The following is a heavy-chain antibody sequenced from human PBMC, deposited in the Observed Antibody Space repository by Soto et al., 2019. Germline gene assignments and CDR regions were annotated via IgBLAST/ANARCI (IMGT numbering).Heavy chain of an antibody. CDR1: GDSIGSSYYY. J-gene: IGHJ4*02. CDR2: IYYNGGT. Sequence: SETLSLTCTVSGDSIGSSYYYWGWIRQPPGKGLEWLGSIYYNGGTSYNPSLKNRVTISVDTSKNQFSLKLSSVTAADTAVYYCARLDYYYDSSGYKDQYYFDYWGQGTLVTVSS. V-gene: IGHV4-39*01. D-gene: IGHD3-22*01. CDR3: ARLDYYYDSSGYKDQYYFDY.